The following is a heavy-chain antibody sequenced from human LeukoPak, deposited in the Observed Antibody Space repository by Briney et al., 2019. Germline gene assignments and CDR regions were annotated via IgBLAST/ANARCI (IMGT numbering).Heavy chain of an antibody. CDR2: ISSSSSYI. D-gene: IGHD5-12*01. CDR3: AREYRGSDAFDI. V-gene: IGHV3-21*01. CDR1: GFTFSCYS. J-gene: IGHJ3*02. Sequence: GGSLRLSCAASGFTFSCYSVNWVRQAPGKGLEWVSSISSSSSYIYYADSVKGRFTISRDNAKNSLYLQMNSLRAEDTAVYYCAREYRGSDAFDIWGQGTMVTVSS.